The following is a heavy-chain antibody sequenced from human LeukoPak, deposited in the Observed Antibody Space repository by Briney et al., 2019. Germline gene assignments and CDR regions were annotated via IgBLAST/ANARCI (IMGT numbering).Heavy chain of an antibody. CDR1: GFTFSGYS. Sequence: PGGSLRLSCAASGFTFSGYSMNWVRQAPGKGPEWVSYITSSSSAIYYADSVKGRFTISRDNARNSLYLQMNSLRAEDPAVYYCARVRGSYHFDYWGQGTLVTVSS. CDR3: ARVRGSYHFDY. J-gene: IGHJ4*02. CDR2: ITSSSSAI. V-gene: IGHV3-48*01. D-gene: IGHD1-26*01.